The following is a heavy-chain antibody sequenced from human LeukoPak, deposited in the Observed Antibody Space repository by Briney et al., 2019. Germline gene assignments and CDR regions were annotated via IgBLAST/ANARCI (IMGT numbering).Heavy chain of an antibody. Sequence: GESLRLSCAASGFTFSSYAMRWVRQAPGKGLEWVSAISGSGGSTYYADSVKGRFTISRDNSKNTLYMQMNSLRAEDTAVYYCAKSHDSSGSDYWGQGTLVTVSS. V-gene: IGHV3-23*01. CDR2: ISGSGGST. CDR3: AKSHDSSGSDY. J-gene: IGHJ4*02. D-gene: IGHD3-22*01. CDR1: GFTFSSYA.